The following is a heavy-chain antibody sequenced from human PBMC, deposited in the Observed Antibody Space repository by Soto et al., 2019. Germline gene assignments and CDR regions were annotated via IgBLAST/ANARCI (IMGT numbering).Heavy chain of an antibody. V-gene: IGHV3-33*01. CDR2: IWYDGSNK. J-gene: IGHJ6*02. CDR1: GFTFSSYG. D-gene: IGHD2-2*01. CDR3: ARSPVVPAAMIRYCGMDV. Sequence: GGSLRLSCAASGFTFSSYGMHWVRQAPGKGLEWVAVIWYDGSNKYYADSVKGRFTISRDNSKNTLYLQMNSLRAEDTAVYYCARSPVVPAAMIRYCGMDVWGQGTTVTVSS.